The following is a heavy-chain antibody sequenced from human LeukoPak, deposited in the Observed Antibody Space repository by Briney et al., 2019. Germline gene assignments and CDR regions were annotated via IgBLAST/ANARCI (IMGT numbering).Heavy chain of an antibody. Sequence: SQTLSLTCTVSGGSISSGGYYWSWIRQPPGKGLEWIGYIYYSGSTNYNPSLKSRVTISVDTSKNQFSLKLSSVTAADTAVYYCARDVRGGHFDYWGQGTLVIVSS. CDR2: IYYSGST. D-gene: IGHD2-15*01. J-gene: IGHJ4*02. V-gene: IGHV4-61*08. CDR3: ARDVRGGHFDY. CDR1: GGSISSGGYY.